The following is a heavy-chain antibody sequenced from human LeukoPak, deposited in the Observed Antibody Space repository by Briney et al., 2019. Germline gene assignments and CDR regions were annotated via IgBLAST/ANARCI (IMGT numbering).Heavy chain of an antibody. V-gene: IGHV3-13*01. Sequence: GGSLRLSCAASGFTFSSYDMPWVRQATGKGLEWVSAIGTAGDTYYPGSVKGRFTISRENAKNSLYLQMNSLRAGDTAVYYCARRVEDGYNSYYFDYWGQGTLVTVSS. CDR2: IGTAGDT. CDR3: ARRVEDGYNSYYFDY. D-gene: IGHD5-24*01. CDR1: GFTFSSYD. J-gene: IGHJ4*02.